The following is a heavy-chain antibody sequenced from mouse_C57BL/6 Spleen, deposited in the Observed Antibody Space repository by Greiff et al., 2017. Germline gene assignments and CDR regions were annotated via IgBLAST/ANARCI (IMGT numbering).Heavy chain of an antibody. CDR3: ARGGIYYDYETWCAY. D-gene: IGHD2-4*01. J-gene: IGHJ3*01. V-gene: IGHV1-52*01. CDR2: IDPSDSDT. CDR1: GYTFTSYW. Sequence: QVHVKQPGAELVRPGSSVKLSCKASGYTFTSYWMHWVKQRPIQGLEWIGNIDPSDSDTHYNQKFKDKATLTVDKSSSTAYMQLSSLTSEDSAVYYCARGGIYYDYETWCAYWGQGTLVTVSA.